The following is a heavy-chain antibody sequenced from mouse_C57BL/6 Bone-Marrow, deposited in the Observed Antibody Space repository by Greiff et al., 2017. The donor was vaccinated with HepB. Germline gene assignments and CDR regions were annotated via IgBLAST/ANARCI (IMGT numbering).Heavy chain of an antibody. CDR2: IDPNSGGT. CDR3: ARNNYGSPPSFDY. D-gene: IGHD1-1*01. J-gene: IGHJ2*01. V-gene: IGHV1-72*01. CDR1: GYTFTSYW. Sequence: VQLQQSGAELVKPGASVKLSCKASGYTFTSYWMHWVKQRPGRGLEWIGRIDPNSGGTKYNEKFKSKATLTVDKASITAYMQLSILTSEDSAVYYCARNNYGSPPSFDYWGQGTTLTVSS.